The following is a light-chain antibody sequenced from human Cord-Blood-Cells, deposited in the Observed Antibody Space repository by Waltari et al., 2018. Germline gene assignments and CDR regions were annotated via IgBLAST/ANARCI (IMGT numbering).Light chain of an antibody. CDR3: SSYTSSSTPYV. CDR1: SSDVGGYNY. V-gene: IGLV2-14*03. CDR2: DVS. J-gene: IGLJ1*01. Sequence: QSALTQPASVSGSPGQSITISSTGTSSDVGGYNYVSWYQQHPGKAPKHMIYDVSNRPSGVSNRFSGSKSGNTSSLTISGLQAEDEADYYCSSYTSSSTPYVFGTGTKVTVL.